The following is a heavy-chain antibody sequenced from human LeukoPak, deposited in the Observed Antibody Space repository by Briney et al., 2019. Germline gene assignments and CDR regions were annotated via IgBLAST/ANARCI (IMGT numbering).Heavy chain of an antibody. Sequence: PGGSLRLSCAASGFTFSSYEMNWVRQAPGTGLEWVSYISSSGSTIYYADSVKGRFTISRDNAKNSLYLQMNSLRAEDTAVYYCARDGHWVGQGSYADYWGQGTLVTVSS. V-gene: IGHV3-48*03. CDR1: GFTFSSYE. D-gene: IGHD1-26*01. J-gene: IGHJ4*02. CDR2: ISSSGSTI. CDR3: ARDGHWVGQGSYADY.